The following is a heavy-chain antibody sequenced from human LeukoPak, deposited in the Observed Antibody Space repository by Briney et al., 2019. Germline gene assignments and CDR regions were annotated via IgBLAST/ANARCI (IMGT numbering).Heavy chain of an antibody. CDR2: MNPNSGNT. V-gene: IGHV1-8*01. D-gene: IGHD4-17*01. CDR1: GYTFTSYD. CDR3: ARGRADYGDYVFDP. Sequence: ASVKVSCKASGYTFTSYDINWVRQATGQGLEWMGWMNPNSGNTGYAQKFQGRVTMTRNTSTSTAYMELSSLRSEDTAVYYCARGRADYGDYVFDPWGQGTLVTVSS. J-gene: IGHJ5*02.